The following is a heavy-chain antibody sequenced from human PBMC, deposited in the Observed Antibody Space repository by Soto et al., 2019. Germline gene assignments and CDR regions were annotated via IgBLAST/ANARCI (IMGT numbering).Heavy chain of an antibody. Sequence: GGSLRLSCAASGFTFSSYSMNWVRQAPGKGLEWVSSISSSSSYIYYADSVKGRFTISRDNAKNSLYLQMNSLRAEDTAVYYCARDLSSSGYYYERPDYWGQGTLVTVSS. CDR3: ARDLSSSGYYYERPDY. CDR2: ISSSSSYI. D-gene: IGHD3-22*01. J-gene: IGHJ4*02. CDR1: GFTFSSYS. V-gene: IGHV3-21*01.